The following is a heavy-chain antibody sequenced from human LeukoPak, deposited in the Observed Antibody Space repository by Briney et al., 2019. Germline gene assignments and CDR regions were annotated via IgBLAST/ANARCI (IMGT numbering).Heavy chain of an antibody. D-gene: IGHD2-15*01. V-gene: IGHV3-23*01. J-gene: IGHJ4*02. CDR1: GFPYSPYA. CDR3: AKDVMRCSGGCI. CDR2: ISNSGENI. Sequence: GGSLSLSCAASGFPYSPYAVRWAPRVPGGGVVWVSGISNSGENIYYADSVKGQFTISRDNYRNTLSLQMNSLRAEDTAIYYCAKDVMRCSGGCIWGQGTLVTVSS.